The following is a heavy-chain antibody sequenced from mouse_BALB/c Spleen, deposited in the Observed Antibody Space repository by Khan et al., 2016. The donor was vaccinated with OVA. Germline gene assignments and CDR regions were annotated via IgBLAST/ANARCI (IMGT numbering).Heavy chain of an antibody. V-gene: IGHV1-84*02. CDR2: IYPGSGNT. Sequence: QVQLQQSGPELVKPGTSVKISCRTSGYTFTDYYINWVEQKPGQGLEWIGWIYPGSGNTKYNEKFKDMATLTIDTSSSAAYMHLSSLTSEDTAVYFCARGGYYANSLFDDWGQGTTLTVSS. CDR3: ARGGYYANSLFDD. J-gene: IGHJ2*01. CDR1: GYTFTDYY. D-gene: IGHD1-1*01.